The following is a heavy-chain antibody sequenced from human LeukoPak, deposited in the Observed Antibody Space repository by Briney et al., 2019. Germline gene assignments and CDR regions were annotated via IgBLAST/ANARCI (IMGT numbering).Heavy chain of an antibody. CDR3: ARYVVYGSGKYYFDY. CDR1: GGSISSYY. Sequence: SETLSLTCTVSGGSISSYYWSWIRQPPGKGLEWIGYVYYSGSTNSNPSLKSRVTISVDTSKNQFSLRLNSVTAADTAVYFCARYVVYGSGKYYFDYWGQGSLVTVSS. CDR2: VYYSGST. D-gene: IGHD3-10*01. V-gene: IGHV4-59*08. J-gene: IGHJ4*02.